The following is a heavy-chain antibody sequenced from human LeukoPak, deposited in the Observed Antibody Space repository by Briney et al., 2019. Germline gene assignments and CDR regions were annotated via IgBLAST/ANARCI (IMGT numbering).Heavy chain of an antibody. Sequence: GRSLRLSCAASGFTFSSYGMHWVRQAPGKGLEWVAVISYDGSNKYYADSVKGRFTISRDNSKNTLYLQMNSLRAEDTAVYYCAKGSSSWYSSQMGYYYGMDVWGQGTTVTVSS. CDR1: GFTFSSYG. V-gene: IGHV3-30*18. CDR3: AKGSSSWYSSQMGYYYGMDV. CDR2: ISYDGSNK. D-gene: IGHD6-13*01. J-gene: IGHJ6*02.